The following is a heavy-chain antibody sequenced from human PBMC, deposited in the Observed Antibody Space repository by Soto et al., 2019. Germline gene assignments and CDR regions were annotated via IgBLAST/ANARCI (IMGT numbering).Heavy chain of an antibody. V-gene: IGHV3-23*01. Sequence: EVPLLESGGGLLQPGGSLRLSCAASGSTFRSTFITYAMTWVRQAPGKGLEWVSVINDGGVGAYYPDSVKGRFIISRDNSRNTVYLQMNSLRVEDTAVYYCAAVGSGWSLIYWGQGTLVTVSS. CDR2: INDGGVGA. D-gene: IGHD6-19*01. J-gene: IGHJ4*02. CDR3: AAVGSGWSLIY. CDR1: GSTFRSTFITYA.